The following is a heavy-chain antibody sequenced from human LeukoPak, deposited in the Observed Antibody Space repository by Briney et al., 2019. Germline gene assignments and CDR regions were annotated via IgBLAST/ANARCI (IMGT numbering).Heavy chain of an antibody. CDR1: GFIFSDSA. V-gene: IGHV3-73*01. Sequence: GGSLRLSCAASGFIFSDSAMHWVRQASGKGLEWVGRIRSKANNYTTTYAASVKGRFTISRDDSKNTAYLQMNSLKIEDTAVYYCTRPCAGDCTDNYWGQGTLVTVSS. CDR2: IRSKANNYTT. D-gene: IGHD2-21*02. J-gene: IGHJ4*02. CDR3: TRPCAGDCTDNY.